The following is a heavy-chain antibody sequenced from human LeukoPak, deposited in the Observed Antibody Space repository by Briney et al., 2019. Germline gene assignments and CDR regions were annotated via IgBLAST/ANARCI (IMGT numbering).Heavy chain of an antibody. D-gene: IGHD3-10*01. CDR2: IVVGSGNT. CDR3: AAEAYYGSGSYYTLPQPPDY. Sequence: GASVKVSCKASGFTFTSSAMQWVRQARGQRLEWIGWIVVGSGNTNYAQKFQERVTITRDMSTSTAYMELSSLRSEDTAVYYCAAEAYYGSGSYYTLPQPPDYWGQGTLVTASS. J-gene: IGHJ4*02. CDR1: GFTFTSSA. V-gene: IGHV1-58*02.